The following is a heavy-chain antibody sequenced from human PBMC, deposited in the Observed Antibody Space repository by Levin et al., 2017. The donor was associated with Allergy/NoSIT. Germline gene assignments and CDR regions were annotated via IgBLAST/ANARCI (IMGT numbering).Heavy chain of an antibody. CDR1: GFIFSNYW. D-gene: IGHD2-8*01. J-gene: IGHJ4*02. CDR3: IRDNYGVDY. V-gene: IGHV3-74*01. CDR2: IDSDGSTT. Sequence: GASVKVSCAASGFIFSNYWMHWVRQAPGKGLVWVSQIDSDGSTTRYADSVKGRFTVSRDNAKNTLYLQMNSLRAEDTAVYYCIRDNYGVDYWGQGTLVTVSS.